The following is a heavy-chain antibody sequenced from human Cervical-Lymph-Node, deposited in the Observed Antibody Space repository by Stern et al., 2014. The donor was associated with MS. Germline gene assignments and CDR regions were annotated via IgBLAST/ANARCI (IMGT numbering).Heavy chain of an antibody. J-gene: IGHJ4*02. D-gene: IGHD3-10*01. CDR3: ALGGFGHYFEY. Sequence: AQLAESGAEVQKPGSSVKVSCRASGGTFSSSDISWGRQAPGQGLERMGGIIPIIGTANYAQKYQGRVTITADESTSTAYMELSSLRSEDTAIYYCALGGFGHYFEYWGQGTLVTVSS. CDR1: GGTFSSSD. V-gene: IGHV1-69*01. CDR2: IIPIIGTA.